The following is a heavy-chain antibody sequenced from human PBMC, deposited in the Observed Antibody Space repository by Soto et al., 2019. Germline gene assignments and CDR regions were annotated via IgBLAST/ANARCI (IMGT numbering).Heavy chain of an antibody. V-gene: IGHV3-49*03. D-gene: IGHD6-19*01. CDR1: GFTFGDYA. J-gene: IGHJ4*02. CDR3: TRGSSGWYGRISPPSPSTN. Sequence: GGSLRLSCTASGFTFGDYAMIWFRQAPGKGLEWVGFIRSKAYGGTTEYAASVKGRFTISRDDSKSIAYLQMNSLKTEDTAVYYCTRGSSGWYGRISPPSPSTNWGQGTLVTVSS. CDR2: IRSKAYGGTT.